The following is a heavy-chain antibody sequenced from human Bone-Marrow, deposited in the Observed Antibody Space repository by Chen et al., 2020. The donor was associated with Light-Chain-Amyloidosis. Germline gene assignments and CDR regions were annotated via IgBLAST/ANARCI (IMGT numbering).Heavy chain of an antibody. CDR1: GYSISSGYY. D-gene: IGHD2-2*01. Sequence: QVQLQESGPGLVKPSEPLSLTCTVSGYSISSGYYWGWIRQPPGKGLEWIGSIYHSGSTSYNPSLKSRVTMSVDTSKNQLSRKLSSVTAADTAMYFCTRAWRSTSDGRHDAFDIWGQGTMVTVSS. J-gene: IGHJ3*02. CDR2: IYHSGST. CDR3: TRAWRSTSDGRHDAFDI. V-gene: IGHV4-38-2*02.